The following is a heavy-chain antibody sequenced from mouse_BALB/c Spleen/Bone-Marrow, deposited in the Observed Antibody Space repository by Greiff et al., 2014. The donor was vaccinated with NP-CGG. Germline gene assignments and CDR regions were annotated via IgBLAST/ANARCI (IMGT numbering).Heavy chain of an antibody. V-gene: IGHV1S81*02. CDR1: GYTFTSYW. CDR2: INPSNGRT. Sequence: VQLVESGAELVKPGASVKLSCKASGYTFTSYWMHWVKQRPGQGLEWIGEINPSNGRTNYNEKFKSKVTLTVDKSSSTAYMQLSSLTSEDSAVYYCARYATATYWFAYWGQGTLVTVSA. J-gene: IGHJ3*01. CDR3: ARYATATYWFAY. D-gene: IGHD1-2*01.